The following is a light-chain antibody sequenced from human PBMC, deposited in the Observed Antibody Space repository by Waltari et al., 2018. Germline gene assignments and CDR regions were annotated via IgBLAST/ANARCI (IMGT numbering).Light chain of an antibody. CDR3: CSYAASAPTLV. V-gene: IGLV2-23*02. CDR2: EVI. J-gene: IGLJ3*02. Sequence: PGQSITISCTGTSNNVGSYDLVSWYQFRPGEVPKLLIYEVIKRSSGVSDRFSGSKSDNTASLTISRLQAEDEAAYYCCSYAASAPTLVFGGGTNLTVL. CDR1: SNNVGSYDL.